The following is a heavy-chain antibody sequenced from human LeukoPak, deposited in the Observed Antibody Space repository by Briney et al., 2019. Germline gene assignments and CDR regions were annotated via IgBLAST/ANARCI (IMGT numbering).Heavy chain of an antibody. CDR2: ISAYNGNT. CDR3: ARDRRMVYAPGGQWFDP. D-gene: IGHD2-8*01. CDR1: GYTFTSYG. Sequence: GASVKVSCKASGYTFTSYGISWVRQAPGQGLEWMGWISAYNGNTNYAQKLQGRVSMTTDTSTSTAYMELRSLRSDDTAVYYCARDRRMVYAPGGQWFDPWGQGTLVTVSS. V-gene: IGHV1-18*01. J-gene: IGHJ5*02.